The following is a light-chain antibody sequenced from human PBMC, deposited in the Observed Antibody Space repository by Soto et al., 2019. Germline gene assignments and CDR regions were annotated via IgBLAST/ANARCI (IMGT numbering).Light chain of an antibody. CDR2: GAF. J-gene: IGKJ1*01. CDR1: QPISSNY. CDR3: HHYSSSPPWT. Sequence: EIVLTQSLGTLSLSPVERVTLSCRASQPISSNYLAWYQQQPGQAPRLLIYGAFSRATGIPDRFSGSGSGTDFTLTISRLEHEDFAVYYCHHYSSSPPWTFGEGPKVEV. V-gene: IGKV3-20*01.